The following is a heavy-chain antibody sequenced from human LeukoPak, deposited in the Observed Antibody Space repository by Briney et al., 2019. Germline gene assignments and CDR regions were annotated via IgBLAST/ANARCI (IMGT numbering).Heavy chain of an antibody. J-gene: IGHJ4*02. Sequence: PSETLSLTCTVSGGSISSGDYYWSWIRQPPGKGLEWIGYIYYSGSTYYNPSLKSRVTISVDTSKNQFSLKLSSVTAADTAVYYCASTPLYYDSSGYPGSYDYWGQGTLVTVSS. V-gene: IGHV4-30-4*01. D-gene: IGHD3-22*01. CDR3: ASTPLYYDSSGYPGSYDY. CDR1: GGSISSGDYY. CDR2: IYYSGST.